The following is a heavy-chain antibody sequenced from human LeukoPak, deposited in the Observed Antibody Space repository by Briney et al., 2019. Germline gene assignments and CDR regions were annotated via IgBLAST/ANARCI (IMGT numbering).Heavy chain of an antibody. CDR3: ATGYFHSN. Sequence: GGSLRLSCAASGFPFSSYAMTWVRQAPGKGLEWVSGTNGDKTGYADSVKGRFTISRDNAKNSLYLQMNSLRAEDTALYYWATGYFHSNWGQGTLVTVSS. J-gene: IGHJ1*01. V-gene: IGHV3-20*04. CDR2: TNGDKT. D-gene: IGHD1-1*01. CDR1: GFPFSSYA.